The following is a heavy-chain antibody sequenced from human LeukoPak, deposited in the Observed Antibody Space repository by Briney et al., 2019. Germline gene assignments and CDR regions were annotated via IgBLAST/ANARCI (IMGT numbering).Heavy chain of an antibody. Sequence: SVKVSCKASGGTFSSYAISWVRQAPGQGLEWMGGIIPIFGTANYAQKFPGRVTITADESTSTAYMELSSQRSEDTAVYYCATLNGGSYDYWGQGTLVTVSS. J-gene: IGHJ4*02. V-gene: IGHV1-69*01. D-gene: IGHD1-26*01. CDR2: IIPIFGTA. CDR3: ATLNGGSYDY. CDR1: GGTFSSYA.